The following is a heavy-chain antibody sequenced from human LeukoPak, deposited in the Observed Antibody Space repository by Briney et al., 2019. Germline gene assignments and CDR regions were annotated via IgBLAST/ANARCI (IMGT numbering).Heavy chain of an antibody. J-gene: IGHJ4*02. Sequence: ASVKVSCKASGYTFTCYYMHWVRQAPGQGKEWMGRINTNSGGRNYAQKFQGRGTITRDTSISTAYIELSRLTSDDTAVYYCARGLEDGWPFDYWGQGTLVTVSS. CDR3: ARGLEDGWPFDY. CDR2: INTNSGGR. CDR1: GYTFTCYY. D-gene: IGHD2-15*01. V-gene: IGHV1-2*06.